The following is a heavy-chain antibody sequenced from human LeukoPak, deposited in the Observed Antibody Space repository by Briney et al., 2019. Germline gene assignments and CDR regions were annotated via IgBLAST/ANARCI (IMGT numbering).Heavy chain of an antibody. Sequence: PGGSLRLSCAASGFTFSSFARSWVRQAPGKGLEWVSDISGSGGSTYYADSVKGRFTISRDNSKNTLYLQMNSLRAEDTAVYYCAKVGYCSSTSCPNDYWGQGTLVTVSS. CDR1: GFTFSSFA. D-gene: IGHD2-2*01. CDR3: AKVGYCSSTSCPNDY. CDR2: ISGSGGST. J-gene: IGHJ4*02. V-gene: IGHV3-23*01.